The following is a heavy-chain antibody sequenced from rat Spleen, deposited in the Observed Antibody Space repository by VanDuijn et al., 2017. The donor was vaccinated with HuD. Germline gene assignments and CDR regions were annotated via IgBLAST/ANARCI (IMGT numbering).Heavy chain of an antibody. V-gene: IGHV5S10*01. D-gene: IGHD1-9*01. Sequence: EVQLVESGGGLVQPGGSLRLSCAASGFTFINFPMAWVRQAPKKGLEWVATIFYGGSRTYYRDSVKGRFTVSRDNPKSTLYLQMDSLRSEDTAIYYCARPTTGIPFNYWGQGVMVTVSS. CDR3: ARPTTGIPFNY. CDR1: GFTFINFP. J-gene: IGHJ2*01. CDR2: IFYGGSRT.